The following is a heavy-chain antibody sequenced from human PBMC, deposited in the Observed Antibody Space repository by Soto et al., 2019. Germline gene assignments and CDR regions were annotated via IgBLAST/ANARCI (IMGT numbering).Heavy chain of an antibody. D-gene: IGHD3-10*01. CDR1: GGSISSYY. CDR2: IYYSGST. Sequence: SETLSLTCTVSGGSISSYYWSWIRQPPGKGLEWIGYIYYSGSTDYNPSLKSRVTISVDTSKNQFSLKLSSVTAADTAVYYCARRYGSAFDIWGHGTMVTVSS. J-gene: IGHJ3*02. V-gene: IGHV4-59*01. CDR3: ARRYGSAFDI.